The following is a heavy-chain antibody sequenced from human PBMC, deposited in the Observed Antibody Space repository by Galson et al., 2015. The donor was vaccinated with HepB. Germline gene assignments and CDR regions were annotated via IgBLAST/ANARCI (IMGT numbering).Heavy chain of an antibody. CDR1: GFTFSSYS. J-gene: IGHJ4*02. Sequence: SLRLSCAASGFTFSSYSMNWVRQAPGKGLEWVSYISSSSSTIYYADSVKGRFTISRDNAKNSVYLQMNSLRAEDTAVYYCARGVLAGGWQQWLIPSYIDYGGQGTLFTVSS. CDR2: ISSSSSTI. D-gene: IGHD6-19*01. CDR3: ARGVLAGGWQQWLIPSYIDY. V-gene: IGHV3-48*01.